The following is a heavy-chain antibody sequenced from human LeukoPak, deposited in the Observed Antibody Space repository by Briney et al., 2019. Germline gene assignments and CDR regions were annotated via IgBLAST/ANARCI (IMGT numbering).Heavy chain of an antibody. CDR2: IYYSGST. V-gene: IGHV4-39*01. J-gene: IGHJ4*02. Sequence: SETLSLTCTVSGGSISSSSYYWGWIRQPPGKGLEWIGSIYYSGSTYYNPSLKSRVTISVDTSKNQFSLKLSSVTAPDTAVYYCARRSSWGNYFDYWGQGTLVTVSS. CDR3: ARRSSWGNYFDY. D-gene: IGHD3-16*01. CDR1: GGSISSSSYY.